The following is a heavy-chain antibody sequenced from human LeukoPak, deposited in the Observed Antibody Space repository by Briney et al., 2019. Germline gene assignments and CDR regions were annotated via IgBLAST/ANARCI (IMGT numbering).Heavy chain of an antibody. V-gene: IGHV4-39*07. CDR1: GGSISSSSYY. Sequence: PSETLSLTCTVSGGSISSSSYYWGWIRQPPGKGLEWIGSIYYSGSTYYNPSLKSRVTISVDTSKNQFSLKLSSVTAADTAVYYCARDVRIAAAGPDYFDYWGQGTLVTVSS. D-gene: IGHD6-13*01. CDR3: ARDVRIAAAGPDYFDY. CDR2: IYYSGST. J-gene: IGHJ4*02.